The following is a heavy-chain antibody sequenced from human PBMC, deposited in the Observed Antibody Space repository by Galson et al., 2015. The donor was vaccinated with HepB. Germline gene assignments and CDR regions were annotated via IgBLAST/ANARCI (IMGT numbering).Heavy chain of an antibody. CDR3: TSPRQGGGYSGYDAGDY. Sequence: SLRLSCAASGFTFSGSAMHWVRQASGKGLERVGRIRSKANSYATAYAASVKGRFTISRDDSKNTAYPQMNSLKTEDTAVYYCTSPRQGGGYSGYDAGDYWGQGTLVTVSS. V-gene: IGHV3-73*01. CDR1: GFTFSGSA. CDR2: IRSKANSYAT. D-gene: IGHD5-12*01. J-gene: IGHJ4*02.